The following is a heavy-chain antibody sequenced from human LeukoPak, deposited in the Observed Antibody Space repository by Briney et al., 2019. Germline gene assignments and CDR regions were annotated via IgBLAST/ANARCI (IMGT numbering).Heavy chain of an antibody. V-gene: IGHV3-7*01. Sequence: PGGSLRLSCAASGFTFGSSSMSWVRQTPGQGLQWVANINQDGSETYYVDSVKGRFTISRDNAKNSLYLQMDRLRADDSALYYCATRKCLGCQLFYLDYWGQGSLVTVSS. D-gene: IGHD3-16*01. CDR3: ATRKCLGCQLFYLDY. CDR2: INQDGSET. J-gene: IGHJ4*02. CDR1: GFTFGSSS.